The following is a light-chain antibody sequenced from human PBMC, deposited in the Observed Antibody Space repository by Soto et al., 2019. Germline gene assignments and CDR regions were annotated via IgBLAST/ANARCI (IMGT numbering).Light chain of an antibody. J-gene: IGKJ1*01. CDR2: GAS. CDR3: QPYGSSPRT. V-gene: IGKV3-20*01. CDR1: QSVSSSY. Sequence: EIVLTQSPGTLSLYPGERATLSCRASQSVSSSYLAWYQQKPGQAPRLLIYGASSRATGITDRFSGSGSGTDFPLTITRLAPEDFAVYYCQPYGSSPRTFGQGTKVELK.